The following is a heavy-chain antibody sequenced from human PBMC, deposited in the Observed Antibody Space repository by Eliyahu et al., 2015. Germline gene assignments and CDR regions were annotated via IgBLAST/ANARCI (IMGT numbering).Heavy chain of an antibody. CDR2: IKEDGSDR. J-gene: IGHJ4*02. Sequence: EVQLVESGGGLVQPGGSLRLXCGVXGXXFXGNYMGWVRQAPGKGLEWVANIKEDGSDRNYVGSVKGRFTISRDSAKSSLYLQMNSLRPEDTALYYCARAAAEWGRHYYYDSWGQGTLVTVSS. D-gene: IGHD6-13*01. CDR3: ARAAAEWGRHYYYDS. CDR1: GXXFXGNY. V-gene: IGHV3-7*04.